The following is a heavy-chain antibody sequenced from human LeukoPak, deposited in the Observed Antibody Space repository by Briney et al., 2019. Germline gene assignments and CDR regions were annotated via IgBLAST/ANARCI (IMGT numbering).Heavy chain of an antibody. Sequence: TPSETLSLTCTVSGASISGSGYYWGWIRQPPGKGLEWIGSIYHSGSTYYNPSLKSRVTISVDTSKNQFSLKLNSVSAADTAIYYCARHVNLMTTIHYWGQGTLVTVSS. CDR1: GASISGSGYY. D-gene: IGHD4-17*01. V-gene: IGHV4-39*01. J-gene: IGHJ4*02. CDR2: IYHSGST. CDR3: ARHVNLMTTIHY.